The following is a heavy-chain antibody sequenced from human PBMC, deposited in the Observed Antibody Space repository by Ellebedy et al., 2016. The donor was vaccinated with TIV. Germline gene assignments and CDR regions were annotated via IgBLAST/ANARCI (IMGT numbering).Heavy chain of an antibody. V-gene: IGHV1-18*04. CDR2: ISAYNGNT. J-gene: IGHJ6*02. D-gene: IGHD2-2*01. CDR1: GYTFTSYG. CDR3: ARRGGYCTSTSCYYYYGLDV. Sequence: ASVKVSCXASGYTFTSYGISWVRQAPGQGLEWMGWISAYNGNTNYAQKLQGRVTMTTDTSTSTAYMELRSLRSDDTAVYYCARRGGYCTSTSCYYYYGLDVWGQGTTVTVSS.